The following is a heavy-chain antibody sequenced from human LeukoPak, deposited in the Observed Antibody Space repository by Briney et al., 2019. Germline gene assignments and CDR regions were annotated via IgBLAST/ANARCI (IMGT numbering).Heavy chain of an antibody. Sequence: PSQTLSLTCTVSGASINSGGYYWTWIRQHPGKGLEWIGYIHYSGTTYYNPSLKSRLSIFVEASKNRFSLRLTSVTAADTAVYYCAREGRHTHWYVPWGQESLVTVSS. J-gene: IGHJ5*02. CDR1: GASINSGGYY. V-gene: IGHV4-31*03. D-gene: IGHD1-26*01. CDR2: IHYSGTT. CDR3: AREGRHTHWYVP.